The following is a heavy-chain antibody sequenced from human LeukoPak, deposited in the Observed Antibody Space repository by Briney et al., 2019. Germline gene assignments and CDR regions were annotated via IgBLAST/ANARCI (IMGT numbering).Heavy chain of an antibody. J-gene: IGHJ5*02. Sequence: SQTLSLTCTVSGGSISSGSYYWSWIRQPAGRGLEGIGRIYTSGSTNYNPSLKSRVTISVDTSKNQFSLKLSSVTAADTAVYYCARERRITMVRGVIIKEGNWFDPWGQGTLVTVSS. CDR3: ARERRITMVRGVIIKEGNWFDP. CDR1: GGSISSGSYY. D-gene: IGHD3-10*01. CDR2: IYTSGST. V-gene: IGHV4-61*02.